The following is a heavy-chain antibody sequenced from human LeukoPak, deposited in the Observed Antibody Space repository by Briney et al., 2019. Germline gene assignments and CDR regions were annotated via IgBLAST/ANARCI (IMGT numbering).Heavy chain of an antibody. CDR1: GYTFTSYA. CDR3: ARGMGYSYGHPQGTFDI. Sequence: GASVKVSCKASGYTFTSYAISWVRQAPGQGLEWMGGIIPIFGTANYAQKFQGRVTITADESTSTAYMELSSLGSEDTAVYYCARGMGYSYGHPQGTFDIWGQGTMVTVSS. CDR2: IIPIFGTA. J-gene: IGHJ3*02. V-gene: IGHV1-69*13. D-gene: IGHD5-18*01.